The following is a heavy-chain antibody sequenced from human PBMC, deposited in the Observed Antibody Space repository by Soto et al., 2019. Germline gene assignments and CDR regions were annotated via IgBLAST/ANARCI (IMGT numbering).Heavy chain of an antibody. J-gene: IGHJ6*01. CDR3: ATGMIQGVKIMAVKISGMKV. Sequence: SVKVSCKASGCTFSSYAISWVRQAPGQGLEWMGWIIPIFGTANYAQKFQGRVTITADESTSTAYMELSSLRSDDTAVYYCATGMIQGVKIMAVKISGMKVWGPPTPVTVS. CDR1: GCTFSSYA. V-gene: IGHV1-69*13. D-gene: IGHD3-10*01. CDR2: IIPIFGTA.